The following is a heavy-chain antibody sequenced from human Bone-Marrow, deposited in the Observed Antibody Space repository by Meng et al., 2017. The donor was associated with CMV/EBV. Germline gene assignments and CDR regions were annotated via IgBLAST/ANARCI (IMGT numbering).Heavy chain of an antibody. D-gene: IGHD2-2*01. Sequence: GGSLRLSCAASGFIFSTYGIQWVRQAPGKGLVWVSRINSDGSSTSYADSVKGRFTISRDNAKNTLYLQMNSLRAEDTAVYYCARARVVVPAAMAYWGQGTLVTVSS. CDR1: GFIFSTYG. V-gene: IGHV3-74*01. CDR3: ARARVVVPAAMAY. CDR2: INSDGSST. J-gene: IGHJ4*02.